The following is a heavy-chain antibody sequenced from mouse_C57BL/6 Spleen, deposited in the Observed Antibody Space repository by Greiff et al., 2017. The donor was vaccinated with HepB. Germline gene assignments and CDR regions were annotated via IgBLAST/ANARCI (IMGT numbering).Heavy chain of an antibody. CDR1: GYTFTDYE. V-gene: IGHV1-15*01. D-gene: IGHD4-1*01. CDR3: TRHWDEGYYAMDY. CDR2: IDPETGGT. Sequence: VQLVESGAELVRPGASVTLSCKASGYTFTDYEMHWVKQTPVHGLEWIGAIDPETGGTAYNQKFKGKAILTADKSSSTAYMELRSLTSEDSAVYYCTRHWDEGYYAMDYWGQGTSVTVSS. J-gene: IGHJ4*01.